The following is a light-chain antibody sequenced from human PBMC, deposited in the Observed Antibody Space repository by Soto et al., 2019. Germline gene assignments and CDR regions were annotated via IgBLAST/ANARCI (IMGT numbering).Light chain of an antibody. CDR2: EVN. CDR3: SCVQGNTHVL. J-gene: IGLJ2*01. Sequence: QSALTQPASVSGSPGQSITISCSGTSSDAGSYNLVSWYQQHPGKAPKLIIYEVNKRPSGVSDRFSGSKSGTTASLTVSGLRVEDEADYYCSCVQGNTHVLFGGGTKLTVL. V-gene: IGLV2-23*02. CDR1: SSDAGSYNL.